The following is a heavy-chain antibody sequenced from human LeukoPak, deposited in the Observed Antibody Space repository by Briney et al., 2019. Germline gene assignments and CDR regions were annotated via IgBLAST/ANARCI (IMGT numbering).Heavy chain of an antibody. CDR2: ISGVGRYI. V-gene: IGHV3-21*01. CDR1: AFTLSDHQ. Sequence: PGGSLLLSCEVSAFTLSDHQMNWIRPAPGKGLEWVSFISGVGRYIYYADSLKGRFTISRDNAKNLLNLQINSLRVEDTAVYYCARAEKRDAFDIWGQGTMVTVSS. J-gene: IGHJ3*02. CDR3: ARAEKRDAFDI.